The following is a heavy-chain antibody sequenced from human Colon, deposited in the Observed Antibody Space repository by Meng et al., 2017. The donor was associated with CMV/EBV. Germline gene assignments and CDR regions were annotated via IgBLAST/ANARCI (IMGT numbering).Heavy chain of an antibody. Sequence: GESLKISCPASGFTFTNYAMSWLRQAPGKGLEWVSSISGSGASLYYSESMKGRFTISRDNSKNTLYLQMNSLRVEDTAVYYCAKGGMGPTVFDYRGQGSLVTVSS. J-gene: IGHJ4*02. CDR2: ISGSGASL. V-gene: IGHV3-23*01. CDR1: GFTFTNYA. D-gene: IGHD1-26*01. CDR3: AKGGMGPTVFDY.